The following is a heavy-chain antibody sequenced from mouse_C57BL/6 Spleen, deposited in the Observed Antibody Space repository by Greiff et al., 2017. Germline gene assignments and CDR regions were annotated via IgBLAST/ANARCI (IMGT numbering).Heavy chain of an antibody. Sequence: QVQLQQPGAELVKPGASVKLSCKASGYTFTSYWMQWVKQRPGQGLEWIGEIDPSDSYTNYNQKFKGKATLTVDTSSSTAYMQLSSLTSEDSAVYDCARGGDYSNYFDYWGQGTTLTVSS. CDR3: ARGGDYSNYFDY. V-gene: IGHV1-50*01. CDR1: GYTFTSYW. J-gene: IGHJ2*01. D-gene: IGHD2-5*01. CDR2: IDPSDSYT.